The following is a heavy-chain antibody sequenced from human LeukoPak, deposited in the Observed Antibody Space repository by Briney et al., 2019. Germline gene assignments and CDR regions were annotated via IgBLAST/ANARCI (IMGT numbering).Heavy chain of an antibody. D-gene: IGHD3-16*01. Sequence: SETLSLTCTVSGGSISSSTYYWGWIRQPPGKGLEWIGSIYCSGSTYYNPSLKSRVTISVDTSKNQFSLKLSSVTAADTAVYYCARLIGYFDYWGQGTLVTVSS. CDR2: IYCSGST. J-gene: IGHJ4*02. CDR1: GGSISSSTYY. CDR3: ARLIGYFDY. V-gene: IGHV4-39*01.